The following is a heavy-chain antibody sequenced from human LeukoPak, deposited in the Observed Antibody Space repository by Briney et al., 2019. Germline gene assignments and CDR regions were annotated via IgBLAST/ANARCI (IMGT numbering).Heavy chain of an antibody. J-gene: IGHJ1*01. CDR3: ARDERAEYFQH. V-gene: IGHV7-4-1*02. Sequence: VASVKVSCKASGYTFTSYAMNWVRQAPGQGLEWMGWINTNTGNPTYAQGFTGRFVFSLDTSVSTVYLQISSLKAEDTAVYYCARDERAEYFQHWGQGTLVTVSS. CDR1: GYTFTSYA. CDR2: INTNTGNP. D-gene: IGHD5-24*01.